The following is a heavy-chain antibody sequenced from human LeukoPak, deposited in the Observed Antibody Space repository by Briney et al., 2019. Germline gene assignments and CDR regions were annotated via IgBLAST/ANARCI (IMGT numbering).Heavy chain of an antibody. D-gene: IGHD6-19*01. CDR2: ISSSSSYI. J-gene: IGHJ4*02. CDR3: ALAVAGEVDY. Sequence: GGSLRLSCAASGFTFSSYSMNWVRQAPGKGLEWVSSISSSSSYIYYADSAKGRFTISRDNAKNSLYLQMNSLRAEDTAVYYCALAVAGEVDYWGQGTLVTVSS. CDR1: GFTFSSYS. V-gene: IGHV3-21*01.